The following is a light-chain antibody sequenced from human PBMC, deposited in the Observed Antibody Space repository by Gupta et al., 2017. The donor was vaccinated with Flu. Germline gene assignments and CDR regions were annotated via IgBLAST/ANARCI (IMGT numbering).Light chain of an antibody. J-gene: IGLJ3*02. V-gene: IGLV8-61*01. Sequence: TSGSVTTNYYPSWYQQTPGHPPRSLIYTTITRSAGVPDRFSGSIIGNRAALTITGAQADDEAHYYCVLYMGSGISMFGGGTRLTVL. CDR3: VLYMGSGISM. CDR2: TTI. CDR1: SGSVTTNYY.